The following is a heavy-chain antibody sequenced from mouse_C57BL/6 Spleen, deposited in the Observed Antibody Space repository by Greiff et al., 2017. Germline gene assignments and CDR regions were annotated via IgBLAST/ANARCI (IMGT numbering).Heavy chain of an antibody. V-gene: IGHV1-54*01. CDR2: INPGSGGT. D-gene: IGHD2-5*01. Sequence: QFHLPPSGAALVRPGTSVPVSCKASGYAFTNYLIEWVKQRPGQGLEWIGVINPGSGGTNYNEKFKGKATLTADKSSSTAYMQLSSLTSEDSAVYFCARRSNYVRGAMDYWGQGTSVTVSS. CDR1: GYAFTNYL. J-gene: IGHJ4*01. CDR3: ARRSNYVRGAMDY.